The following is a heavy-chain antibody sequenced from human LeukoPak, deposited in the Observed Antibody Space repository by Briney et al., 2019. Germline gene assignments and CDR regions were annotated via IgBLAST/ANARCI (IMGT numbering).Heavy chain of an antibody. V-gene: IGHV3-30*18. CDR1: GFTFSSYG. CDR3: AKEANIVVVPAARYYYGMDV. CDR2: ISYDGSNK. Sequence: PGRSLRLSCAASGFTFSSYGMHWVRQAPGKGLEWVAVISYDGSNKYYADSVKGRFTISRDNSKNTLYLQMNSLRAEDTAAYYCAKEANIVVVPAARYYYGMDVWGKGTTVTVSS. D-gene: IGHD2-2*01. J-gene: IGHJ6*04.